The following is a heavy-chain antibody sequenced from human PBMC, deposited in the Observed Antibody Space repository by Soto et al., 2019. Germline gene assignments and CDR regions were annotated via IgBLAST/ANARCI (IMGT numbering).Heavy chain of an antibody. CDR2: IIPIFGTA. J-gene: IGHJ3*02. D-gene: IGHD3-22*01. CDR3: ARNPHYYDSSGRGAAFDI. Sequence: GASVKVSCKASGGTFSSYAISWVRQAPGQGLEWMGGIIPIFGTANYAQKFQGRVTITADESTSTAYMELSSLRSEDTAVYYCARNPHYYDSSGRGAAFDIWGQGTMVTVSS. V-gene: IGHV1-69*13. CDR1: GGTFSSYA.